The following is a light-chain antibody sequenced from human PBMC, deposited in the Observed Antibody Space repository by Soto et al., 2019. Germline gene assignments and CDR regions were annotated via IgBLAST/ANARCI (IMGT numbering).Light chain of an antibody. CDR2: DVS. CDR1: SSDVGGYNY. Sequence: QSALTQPASVSGSRGQSITISCSGTSSDVGGYNYVSWYQHHPGKAPKLMIYDVSKRPSGVPDRFSGSKSGNTASLTISGLQAEDEADYYCCSYAGSYTYVFGTGTNFTVL. CDR3: CSYAGSYTYV. V-gene: IGLV2-11*01. J-gene: IGLJ1*01.